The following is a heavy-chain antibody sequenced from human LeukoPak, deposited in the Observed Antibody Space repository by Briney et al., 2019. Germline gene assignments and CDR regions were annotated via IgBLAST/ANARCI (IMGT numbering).Heavy chain of an antibody. J-gene: IGHJ6*03. D-gene: IGHD2-15*01. CDR3: ARSVEGYCSGTSCYYYSYYLDV. V-gene: IGHV4-59*01. Sequence: SETLSLTCTVSGGTISSYYWSWIRQPPGKGLEWIGYIYYGGSTNYNPSLKSRFTISVDTSKNQFSLQLSSVTAAATAVYYCARSVEGYCSGTSCYYYSYYLDVWGKGTTVTVSS. CDR1: GGTISSYY. CDR2: IYYGGST.